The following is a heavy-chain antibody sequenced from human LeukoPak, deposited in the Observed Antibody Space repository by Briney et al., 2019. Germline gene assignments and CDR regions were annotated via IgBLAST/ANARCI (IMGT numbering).Heavy chain of an antibody. V-gene: IGHV3-30*02. D-gene: IGHD3/OR15-3a*01. CDR2: IQSDGRNK. J-gene: IGHJ4*02. CDR1: GFTFSSYG. Sequence: PGGSLRLSCAVSGFTFSSYGMHWVRHTPGKGLEWVAFIQSDGRNKYYADSVRGRFTISRDNSKNTLYLQMNSLRAEDTAVFYCAKDRWTGFSAIDYWGQGTLVTVSS. CDR3: AKDRWTGFSAIDY.